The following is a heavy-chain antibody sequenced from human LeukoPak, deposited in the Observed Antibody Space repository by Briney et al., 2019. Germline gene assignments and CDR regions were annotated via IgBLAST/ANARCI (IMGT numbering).Heavy chain of an antibody. CDR3: ARDPNYYGSGTGGY. V-gene: IGHV3-48*04. CDR2: ISSSGSTI. D-gene: IGHD3-10*01. CDR1: GFTVSSNS. J-gene: IGHJ4*02. Sequence: GGSLRLSCTVSGFTVSSNSMSWVRQAPGKGLEGVSYISSSGSTIYYADSVKGGFTISRDNAKNPLYLQMNSLRAEDTAVYYCARDPNYYGSGTGGYWGQGTLVTVSS.